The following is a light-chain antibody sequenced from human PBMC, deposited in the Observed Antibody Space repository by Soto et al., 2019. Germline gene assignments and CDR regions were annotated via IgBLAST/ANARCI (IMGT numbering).Light chain of an antibody. CDR2: EGS. CDR3: CSYAGSSTNYV. V-gene: IGLV2-23*01. Sequence: QSALTQPASVSGSPGQSITISCTGTSSDDGSYNLVSWYQQHPGKAPKLMIYEGSKRPSGVSNRFSGSKSGNTASLTISGLQAEDEADYYCCSYAGSSTNYVFGTGTKLTVL. J-gene: IGLJ1*01. CDR1: SSDDGSYNL.